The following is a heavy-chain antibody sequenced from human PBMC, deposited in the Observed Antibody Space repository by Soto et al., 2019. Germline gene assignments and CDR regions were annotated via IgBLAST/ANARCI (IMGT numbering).Heavy chain of an antibody. D-gene: IGHD2-8*01. CDR2: ISDRGLTI. Sequence: PGGSLRLSCAASGFTFSDYYMSWIRQAPGKGLEWISYISDRGLTIYYGDSVKGRFTMSRDNAKNSLYLQMNNLRDEDTAVYYCARWSNVLMEYTTFDYWGQGTLVTVSS. J-gene: IGHJ4*02. CDR1: GFTFSDYY. V-gene: IGHV3-11*01. CDR3: ARWSNVLMEYTTFDY.